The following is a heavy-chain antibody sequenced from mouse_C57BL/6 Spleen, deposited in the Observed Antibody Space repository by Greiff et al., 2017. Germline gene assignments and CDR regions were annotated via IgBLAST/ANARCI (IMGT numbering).Heavy chain of an antibody. CDR3: ARRPHYYGSSYGYFDV. J-gene: IGHJ1*03. V-gene: IGHV1-53*01. CDR2: INPSNGGT. CDR1: GYTFTSYW. D-gene: IGHD1-1*01. Sequence: QVQLQQPGTELVKPGASVKLSCKASGYTFTSYWMHWVKQRPGQGLEWIGNINPSNGGTNYNEKSKSKATLTVDKSSSTAYMQLSSLTSEDSAVYYCARRPHYYGSSYGYFDVWGTGTTVTVSS.